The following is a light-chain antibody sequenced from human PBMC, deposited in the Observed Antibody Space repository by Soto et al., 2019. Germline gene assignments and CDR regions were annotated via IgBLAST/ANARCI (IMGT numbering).Light chain of an antibody. CDR3: QQTFSSPWA. V-gene: IGKV1-39*01. CDR1: QSISTY. J-gene: IGKJ1*01. CDR2: AAS. Sequence: DIQMTQSPSSLSASVGDRVTITCRASQSISTYLNWHQQKPGKAPKLLIYAASNLQSGVPSRFSGSGSGTDFTLPISSLQPGDFATYYCQQTFSSPWAFGQGTKVEI.